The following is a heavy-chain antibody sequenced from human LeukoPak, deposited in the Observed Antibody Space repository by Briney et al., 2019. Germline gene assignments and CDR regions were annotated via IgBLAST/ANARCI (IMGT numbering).Heavy chain of an antibody. Sequence: PGGSLRLSCAASGFTFSSYGMSWVRQAPGKGLEWVSAISGSGGSTYYADSVKGRFTISRDNSKNTLYLQMNSLRAEDTAVYYCAKPGYGDYVPPALFPQYMDVWGKGTTVTISS. CDR1: GFTFSSYG. J-gene: IGHJ6*03. D-gene: IGHD4-17*01. V-gene: IGHV3-23*01. CDR2: ISGSGGST. CDR3: AKPGYGDYVPPALFPQYMDV.